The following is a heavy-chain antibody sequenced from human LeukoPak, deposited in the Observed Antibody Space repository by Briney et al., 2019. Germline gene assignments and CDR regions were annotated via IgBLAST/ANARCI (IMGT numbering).Heavy chain of an antibody. Sequence: SETLSLTCAVYGGSFSGYYWSWIRQPPGKGLEWIGEINHSGSTNYNPSLKSRVTISVDTSKNQFSLKLSSVTAADTAVYYCARDRAAAAGTRYYFDYWGQGTLVTVSS. CDR3: ARDRAAAAGTRYYFDY. D-gene: IGHD6-13*01. V-gene: IGHV4-34*01. CDR2: INHSGST. J-gene: IGHJ4*02. CDR1: GGSFSGYY.